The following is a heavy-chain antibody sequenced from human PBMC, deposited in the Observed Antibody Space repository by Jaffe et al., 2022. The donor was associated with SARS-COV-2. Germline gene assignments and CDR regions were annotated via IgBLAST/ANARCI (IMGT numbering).Heavy chain of an antibody. CDR3: AKAGRIVGASYFDY. CDR2: ISYDGSNK. D-gene: IGHD1-26*01. J-gene: IGHJ4*02. CDR1: GFTFSSYG. V-gene: IGHV3-30*18. Sequence: QVQLVESGGGVVQPGRSLRLSCAASGFTFSSYGMHWVRQAPGKGLEWVAVISYDGSNKYYADSVKGRFTISRDNSKNTLYLQMNSLRAEDTAVYYCAKAGRIVGASYFDYWGQGTLVTVSS.